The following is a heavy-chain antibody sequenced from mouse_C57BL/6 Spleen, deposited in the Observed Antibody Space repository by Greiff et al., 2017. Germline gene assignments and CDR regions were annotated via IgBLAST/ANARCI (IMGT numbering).Heavy chain of an antibody. V-gene: IGHV1-66*01. CDR2: IYPGSGNT. D-gene: IGHD1-1*02. CDR1: GYSFTSYY. J-gene: IGHJ4*01. CDR3: ANSGGNYAMDY. Sequence: VQLQQSGPELVKPGASVKISCKASGYSFTSYYIHWVKQRPGQGLEWIGWIYPGSGNTKYNEKFKGKATLTADTSSSTAYMQLSRLTSEDSAVYYCANSGGNYAMDYWGQGTSVTVSS.